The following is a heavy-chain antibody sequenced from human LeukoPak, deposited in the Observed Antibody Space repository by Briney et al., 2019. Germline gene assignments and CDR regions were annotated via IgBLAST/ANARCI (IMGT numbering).Heavy chain of an antibody. CDR3: AKASGSYS. CDR2: ISSNGGST. CDR1: GFTFSNYA. J-gene: IGHJ4*02. V-gene: IGHV3-23*01. D-gene: IGHD1-26*01. Sequence: GGSLRLSCAASGFTFSNYAISWVRPAPGKGLEWVSAISSNGGSTYYADSVKGRFTISRDNSKNTLYLQMNSLRAEDTAVYYCAKASGSYSWGQGTLVTVSS.